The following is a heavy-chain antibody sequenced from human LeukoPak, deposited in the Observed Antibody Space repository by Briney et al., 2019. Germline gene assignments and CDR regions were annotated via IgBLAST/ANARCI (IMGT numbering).Heavy chain of an antibody. D-gene: IGHD5-24*01. V-gene: IGHV3-21*01. CDR2: ISSSSDYI. CDR3: ARESGGRDGGGWQYATDY. CDR1: GFTFSTYS. J-gene: IGHJ4*02. Sequence: TGGSLRLSCSASGFTFSTYSMNWVRQAPGKGLEWVSSISSSSDYIYYADSVKGRFTISRDNAKNSLYLQMNSLRAEDTAVYYCARESGGRDGGGWQYATDYWGQGTLVTVSS.